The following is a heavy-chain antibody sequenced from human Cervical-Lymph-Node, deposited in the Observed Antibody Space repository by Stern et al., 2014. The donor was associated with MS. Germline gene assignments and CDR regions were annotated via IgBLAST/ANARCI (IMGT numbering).Heavy chain of an antibody. V-gene: IGHV1-2*02. Sequence: QVQLVQSGAEVKKPGASVKVSCTASGYTFTDYYMHWVRQAPGQGLEWMGWINPNSGGSNYAQKFQGGVTMTRDTSISTAYMELSSLRSDDTAIYYCARNRALYSNTFDFDYWGQGTLVTVSS. CDR3: ARNRALYSNTFDFDY. J-gene: IGHJ4*02. D-gene: IGHD6-13*01. CDR1: GYTFTDYY. CDR2: INPNSGGS.